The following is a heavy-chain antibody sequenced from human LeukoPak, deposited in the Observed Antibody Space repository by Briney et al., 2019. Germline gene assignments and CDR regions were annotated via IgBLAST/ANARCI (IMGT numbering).Heavy chain of an antibody. CDR1: DGSLSGYY. Sequence: SETLSLTCAVYDGSLSGYYWGWIRQPPGKGLEWIGEINHSGSTYYNPSLKSRVTISVDRSKNQFSLKLSSVTAADTAVYYCARDPGNYGDPTEAFDIWGQGTMVTVSS. CDR3: ARDPGNYGDPTEAFDI. D-gene: IGHD4-17*01. V-gene: IGHV4-34*01. CDR2: INHSGST. J-gene: IGHJ3*02.